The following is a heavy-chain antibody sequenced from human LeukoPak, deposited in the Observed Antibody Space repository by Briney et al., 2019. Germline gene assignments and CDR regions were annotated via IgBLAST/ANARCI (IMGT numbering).Heavy chain of an antibody. V-gene: IGHV4-59*01. D-gene: IGHD6-19*01. CDR1: GGSISGYY. CDR2: IYYSGST. CDR3: ARCGVIGSGCCFDY. Sequence: SETLSLTCTVSGGSISGYYWSWIRQPPGKGLDWIGYIYYSGSTNYNPSLKSRGTISEDTSKNQFSLNLSPVTAADTAVYYCARCGVIGSGCCFDYWGQGTLVTVSS. J-gene: IGHJ4*02.